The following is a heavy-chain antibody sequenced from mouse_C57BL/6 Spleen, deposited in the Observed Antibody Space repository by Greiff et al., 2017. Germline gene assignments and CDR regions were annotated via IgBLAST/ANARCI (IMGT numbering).Heavy chain of an antibody. V-gene: IGHV14-3*01. CDR2: IDPANGNT. CDR1: GFNIKNTY. Sequence: VQLKQSVAELVRPGASVKLSCTASGFNIKNTYMHWVKQRLEQGLEWIGRIDPANGNTKYAPKFQGKATITADPSSNTAYLQLSSLTSEDTAIYYCARGDYGSSYDYFDYWGQGTTLTVSS. CDR3: ARGDYGSSYDYFDY. J-gene: IGHJ2*01. D-gene: IGHD1-1*01.